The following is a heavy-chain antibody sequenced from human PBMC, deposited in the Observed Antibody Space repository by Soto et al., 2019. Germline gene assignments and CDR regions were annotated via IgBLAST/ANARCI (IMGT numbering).Heavy chain of an antibody. D-gene: IGHD6-19*01. J-gene: IGHJ6*02. CDR3: ARGIEGWYQGRYYYGMDV. CDR2: TYYSGST. Sequence: SETLSLTCTVSGGSISGYYWSWIRQPPGKGLEWNGYTYYSGSTNYYPSLKSRVTISVDTSKNQFSLKLSSVTAADTAVFYCARGIEGWYQGRYYYGMDVWGQGTTVTVSS. CDR1: GGSISGYY. V-gene: IGHV4-59*01.